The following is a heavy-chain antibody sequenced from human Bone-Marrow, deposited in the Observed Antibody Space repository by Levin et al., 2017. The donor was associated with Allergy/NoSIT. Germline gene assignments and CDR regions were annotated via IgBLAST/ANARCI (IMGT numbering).Heavy chain of an antibody. D-gene: IGHD5-18*01. V-gene: IGHV4-59*12. CDR1: NASLSSYY. J-gene: IGHJ4*02. Sequence: NTSETLSLTCTVSNASLSSYYWSWIRRPPGKGLEWIGYIFRTGTANYNASLKSRVTMSVDTSKNQFSLNLKSVTAADTAVYYCARLLRGYGLYHVDYWGQGILVTVSS. CDR3: ARLLRGYGLYHVDY. CDR2: IFRTGTA.